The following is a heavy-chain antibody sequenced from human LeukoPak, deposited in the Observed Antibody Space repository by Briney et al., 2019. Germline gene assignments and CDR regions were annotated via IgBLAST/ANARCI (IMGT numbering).Heavy chain of an antibody. CDR1: GYTFTGYY. V-gene: IGHV1-2*02. Sequence: ASVKVSCKASGYTFTGYYMHWVRQAPRQGLEWMGWINPNSGGTNYAQKFQGRVTMTRDTSISTAYMELSRLRSDDTAVYYCARGGWEYYDFWSGYYTGPYYFDYWGQGTLVTVSS. CDR2: INPNSGGT. J-gene: IGHJ4*02. CDR3: ARGGWEYYDFWSGYYTGPYYFDY. D-gene: IGHD3-3*01.